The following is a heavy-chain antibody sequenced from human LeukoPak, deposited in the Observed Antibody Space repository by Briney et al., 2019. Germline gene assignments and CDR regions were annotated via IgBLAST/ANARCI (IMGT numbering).Heavy chain of an antibody. Sequence: GASVKVSCKASGYTFTTYNINWVRQAPGQGLEWMGWISAYNGNTNYAQKLQGRVTMTTDTSTSTAYMELRSLRSDDTAVYYRARDESGYDSYYMDVWGKGTTVTISS. CDR3: ARDESGYDSYYMDV. J-gene: IGHJ6*03. CDR1: GYTFTTYN. CDR2: ISAYNGNT. V-gene: IGHV1-18*01. D-gene: IGHD5-12*01.